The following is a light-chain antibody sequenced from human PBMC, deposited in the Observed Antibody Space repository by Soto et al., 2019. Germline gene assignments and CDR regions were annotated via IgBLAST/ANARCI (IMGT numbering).Light chain of an antibody. Sequence: EILMTQSPATVSVSPGERATLSCRASQSVSSDLAWYQHRPGQAPRLLIYGASTRATGIPARFSGSGSGTDFTLTISNLEPEDFAVYYCQQRSNWPANFGQGTRLEIK. V-gene: IGKV3-11*01. CDR3: QQRSNWPAN. J-gene: IGKJ5*01. CDR1: QSVSSD. CDR2: GAS.